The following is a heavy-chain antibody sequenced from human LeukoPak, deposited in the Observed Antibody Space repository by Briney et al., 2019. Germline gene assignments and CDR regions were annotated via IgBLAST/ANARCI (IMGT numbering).Heavy chain of an antibody. CDR1: GYTFTSYE. J-gene: IGHJ4*02. D-gene: IGHD3-22*01. Sequence: GASVKVSCTASGYTFTSYEINWVRQAPGQGLEWMGWMNPNSANTYYAQKFQGRVTMTRNTSVSTAYMELSSLRSEDTAVYYCARAIKYYYDSSGYYAYYFDYWGQGTLVTVSS. CDR3: ARAIKYYYDSSGYYAYYFDY. V-gene: IGHV1-8*01. CDR2: MNPNSANT.